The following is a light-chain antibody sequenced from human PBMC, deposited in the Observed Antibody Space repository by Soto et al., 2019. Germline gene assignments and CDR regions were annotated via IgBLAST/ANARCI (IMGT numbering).Light chain of an antibody. V-gene: IGKV3-20*01. J-gene: IGKJ1*01. CDR2: DAS. Sequence: EIVLAQSPGTLSLSPGERATLSCRASQSISSNYLAWYQQKPGQAPRLLIYDASSRATGISDRFSASGSGTDFPLTVSRLEPEDFAVYYCQQYSSSPRTFGQGTKVEIK. CDR3: QQYSSSPRT. CDR1: QSISSNY.